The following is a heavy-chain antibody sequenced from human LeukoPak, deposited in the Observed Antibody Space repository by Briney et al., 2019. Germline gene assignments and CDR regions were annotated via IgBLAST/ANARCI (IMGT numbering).Heavy chain of an antibody. CDR3: ARGPYGDS. CDR2: ISYDGSNR. CDR1: GFTFSSYG. V-gene: IGHV3-30*03. D-gene: IGHD4-17*01. J-gene: IGHJ4*02. Sequence: GGSLRLSCAASGFTFSSYGMHWVRQAPGKGLEWVAVISYDGSNRYYADSVKGRFTISRDNSKNTLYLQMNSLRVEDTAVYCCARGPYGDSWGQGTPVTVSS.